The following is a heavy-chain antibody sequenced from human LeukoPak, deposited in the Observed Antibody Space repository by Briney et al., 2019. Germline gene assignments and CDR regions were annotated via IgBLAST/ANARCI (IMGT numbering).Heavy chain of an antibody. CDR3: ARGGYSSGWYLFFGL. D-gene: IGHD6-19*01. Sequence: PSETLSLTCAVSGYSINSGYYWGWIRQPPGKGLEFIGSIYHSGTTYYNPSLKSRVTISVDTSNNQFSLKLGSVTAADTAVYYCARGGYSSGWYLFFGLWGRGTLVTVSS. CDR1: GYSINSGYY. V-gene: IGHV4-38-2*01. CDR2: IYHSGTT. J-gene: IGHJ2*01.